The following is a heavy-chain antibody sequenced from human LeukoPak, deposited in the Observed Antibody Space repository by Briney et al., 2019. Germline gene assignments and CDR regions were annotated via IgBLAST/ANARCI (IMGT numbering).Heavy chain of an antibody. J-gene: IGHJ4*02. Sequence: GGSLRLSCAASGFTFSTYAMSWVRQAPGKGLELVSSITSSGYDTYYRDSVKGRFTISRVNSENTLYLQMNSLRPEDTAMYYCAKDSRETLAGTEDYWGRGTLVTVSS. CDR2: ITSSGYDT. V-gene: IGHV3-23*01. D-gene: IGHD6-19*01. CDR1: GFTFSTYA. CDR3: AKDSRETLAGTEDY.